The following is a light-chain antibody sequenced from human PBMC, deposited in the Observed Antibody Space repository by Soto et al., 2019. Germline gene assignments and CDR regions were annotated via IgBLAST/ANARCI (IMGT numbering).Light chain of an antibody. CDR2: KVS. J-gene: IGKJ1*01. CDR1: QSLVYRDGYTY. CDR3: QHYNSYSEA. Sequence: VVRTQSPLSLTVTLGQPASISCRSSQSLVYRDGYTYFNWFHQRPGQSPRRLIYKVSKRDSGVPSRFSGSGSGTEFTLTISSLQPDDFATYYCQHYNSYSEAFGQGTKVDIK. V-gene: IGKV2-30*01.